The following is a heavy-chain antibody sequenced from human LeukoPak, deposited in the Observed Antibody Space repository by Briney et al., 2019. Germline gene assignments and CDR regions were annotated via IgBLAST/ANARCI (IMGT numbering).Heavy chain of an antibody. Sequence: GGSLRLSCAASGFTFSNAWMSWVRQVPGKGLEWVGRIKTKTGGGTTDYAAPVKGRFTISRDDSKNTLYLQMNSLKTEDAAVYYCTTDERVPRWAYWGQGTLVTVSS. CDR1: GFTFSNAW. D-gene: IGHD3-3*01. CDR2: IKTKTGGGTT. V-gene: IGHV3-15*01. J-gene: IGHJ4*02. CDR3: TTDERVPRWAY.